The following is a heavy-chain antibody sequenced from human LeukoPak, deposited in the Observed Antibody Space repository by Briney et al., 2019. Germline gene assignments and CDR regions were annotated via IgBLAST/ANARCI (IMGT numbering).Heavy chain of an antibody. D-gene: IGHD2-2*01. CDR3: ARDRSVVVPAAKRSYYYYMDV. Sequence: SETLSLTCTVSGGSISSGDYYWSWIRQPPGKGLEWIGYIYYSGSTYYNPSLKSRVTISVDTSKNQFSLKLSSVTAADTAVYYCARDRSVVVPAAKRSYYYYMDVWGKGTTVTVSS. CDR2: IYYSGST. V-gene: IGHV4-30-4*08. J-gene: IGHJ6*03. CDR1: GGSISSGDYY.